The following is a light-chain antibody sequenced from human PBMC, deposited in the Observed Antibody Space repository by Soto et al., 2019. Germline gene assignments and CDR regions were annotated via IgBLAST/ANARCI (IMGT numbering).Light chain of an antibody. CDR2: GAS. CDR3: QHFSSYPLT. V-gene: IGKV3-20*01. Sequence: EIVLTQSPGTLSLSPGERATLSCRASQSVSNNYLAWYQQKPGQAPSLLIYGASNRATGIPDRLSGSGSGTDFTLTISRLEPEDFAVYYCQHFSSYPLTFGGGTKVEIK. J-gene: IGKJ4*01. CDR1: QSVSNNY.